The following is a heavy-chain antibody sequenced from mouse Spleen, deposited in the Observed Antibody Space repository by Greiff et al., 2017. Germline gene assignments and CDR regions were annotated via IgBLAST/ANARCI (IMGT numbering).Heavy chain of an antibody. V-gene: IGHV5-16*01. CDR1: GFTFSDYY. CDR2: INYDGSST. CDR3: ARERYNWYFDV. J-gene: IGHJ1*01. D-gene: IGHD2-14*01. Sequence: EVMLVESEGGLVQPGSSMKLSCTASGFTFSDYYMAWVRQVPEKGLEWVANINYDGSSTYYLDSLKSRFIISRDNAKNILYLQMSSLKSEDTATYYCARERYNWYFDVWGAGTTVTVSS.